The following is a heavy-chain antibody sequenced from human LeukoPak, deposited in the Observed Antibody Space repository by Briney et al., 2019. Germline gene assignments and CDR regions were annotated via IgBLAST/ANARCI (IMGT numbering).Heavy chain of an antibody. CDR1: GFTFSDYA. J-gene: IGHJ4*02. CDR3: ARDRLGSSGWYGFDY. D-gene: IGHD6-19*01. CDR2: ISYDGSNK. V-gene: IGHV3-30-3*01. Sequence: GGSLRLSCAASGFTFSDYAIHWVRQAPGKGLEWVAVISYDGSNKYYADSVKGRFTISRDNSKNTLYLQMNSLRAEDTAVYYCARDRLGSSGWYGFDYWGQGTLVTVSS.